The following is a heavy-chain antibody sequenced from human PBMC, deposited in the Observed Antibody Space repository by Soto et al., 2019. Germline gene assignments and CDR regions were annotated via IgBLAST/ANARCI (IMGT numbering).Heavy chain of an antibody. Sequence: QVQLVQSGAEVKKPGSSVKVSCKASGDILSTHGISWVRQAPGQGLEWMGGTIPIIGTRDYAEKFQGRVTITADESTTTSYMELSSRRPDDTAVYYCVAGDSSDTGDHWGQGTLVTVSS. CDR3: VAGDSSDTGDH. J-gene: IGHJ4*02. V-gene: IGHV1-69*01. D-gene: IGHD5-18*01. CDR2: TIPIIGTR. CDR1: GDILSTHG.